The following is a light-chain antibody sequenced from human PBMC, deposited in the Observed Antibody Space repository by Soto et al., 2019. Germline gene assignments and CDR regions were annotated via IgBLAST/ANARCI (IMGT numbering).Light chain of an antibody. CDR3: SSYVGNNNYV. CDR1: SSDVGGHNY. Sequence: QSVLTQPPSASGSPGQSVTISSTGTSSDVGGHNYVSWYQQYPGKAPQLIIYDVSKRPSGVPDRFSGSKSGNTASLTVSGLQAEDEADYYCSSYVGNNNYVFGTGTKLTVL. V-gene: IGLV2-8*01. CDR2: DVS. J-gene: IGLJ1*01.